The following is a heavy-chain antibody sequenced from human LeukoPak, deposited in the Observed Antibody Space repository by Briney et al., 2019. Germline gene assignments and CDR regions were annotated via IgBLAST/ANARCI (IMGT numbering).Heavy chain of an antibody. CDR2: VSFSGGST. Sequence: PVGSLRLSCATSGFPFSDFSMTWVRQAPGKGLEWVSGVSFSGGSTYYADSVKGRFTISRDNSRNTLYLQMSSLRAEDTAIYYCVTVRSGGTPFFDYWGQGTLVTVSS. CDR3: VTVRSGGTPFFDY. CDR1: GFPFSDFS. V-gene: IGHV3-23*01. D-gene: IGHD1-26*01. J-gene: IGHJ4*02.